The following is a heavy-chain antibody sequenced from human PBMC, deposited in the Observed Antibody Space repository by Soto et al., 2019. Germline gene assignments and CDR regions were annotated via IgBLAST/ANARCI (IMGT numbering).Heavy chain of an antibody. CDR2: FSVAGSGT. D-gene: IGHD4-17*01. V-gene: IGHV3-23*01. Sequence: EVQLLESGGGLVQPGGSLRLSCTASGFSFSNYALNWVRQAPGKGLEWVSAFSVAGSGTYYSDSVKGRFTISRDNSKNTLYLPMASLRAEDSAVYSCALIIVGAGRTVTLDYWCLGTLVTVSS. CDR1: GFSFSNYA. CDR3: ALIIVGAGRTVTLDY. J-gene: IGHJ4*02.